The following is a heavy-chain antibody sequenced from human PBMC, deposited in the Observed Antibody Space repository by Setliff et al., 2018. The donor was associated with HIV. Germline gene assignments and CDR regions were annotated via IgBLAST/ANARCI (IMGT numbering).Heavy chain of an antibody. CDR1: GDSISSYY. J-gene: IGHJ4*02. CDR3: ARGKGSSWYGGYFDY. CDR2: LYHSGST. Sequence: PSETLSLTCTVSGDSISSYYWSWIRQPPGKGLECIGHLYHSGSTHYSPSLKSRVTMSVATSKNQFSLKLTAVTAADTAVYYCARGKGSSWYGGYFDYWGQGTLVTVS. D-gene: IGHD6-13*01. V-gene: IGHV4-59*01.